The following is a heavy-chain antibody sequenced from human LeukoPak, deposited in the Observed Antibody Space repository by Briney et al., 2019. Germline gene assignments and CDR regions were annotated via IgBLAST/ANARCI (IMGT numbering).Heavy chain of an antibody. CDR3: AAYCSSTSCLYYHYYYMYV. CDR2: ISSSSSYI. Sequence: GGSLRLSCAASGFTFSSDAMSWVRQAPGKGLEWVSSISSSSSYIYYADSVKGRFTISRDNAKNSLYLQMNSLRAEDTAVYYCAAYCSSTSCLYYHYYYMYVWGKGTTVTVSS. J-gene: IGHJ6*03. D-gene: IGHD2-2*01. CDR1: GFTFSSDA. V-gene: IGHV3-21*01.